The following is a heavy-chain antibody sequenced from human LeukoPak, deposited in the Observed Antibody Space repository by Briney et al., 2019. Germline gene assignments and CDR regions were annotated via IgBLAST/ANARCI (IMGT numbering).Heavy chain of an antibody. CDR2: SRNKGQRYTT. CDR1: GFTFSDYY. CDR3: CTTVITSRYMDV. D-gene: IGHD4-23*01. J-gene: IGHJ6*03. Sequence: PGWSLRLSCAASGFTFSDYYMSWLRQAPGKGLEWLGRSRNKGQRYTTEYSASVKGRFTFSRDETNNSLDLQMNSLKIEDTAVYYCCTTVITSRYMDVWGKGTTVAISS. V-gene: IGHV3-72*01.